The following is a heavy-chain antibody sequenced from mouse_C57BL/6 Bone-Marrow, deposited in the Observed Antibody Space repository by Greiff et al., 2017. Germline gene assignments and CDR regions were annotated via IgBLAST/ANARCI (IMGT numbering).Heavy chain of an antibody. Sequence: QVQLQQSGAELARPGASVKLSCKASGYTFTSSGISWVKQRTGQGLEWIGEIYPRSGNTYYNEKFKGKATLTADKSSSTAYMELRSLTSEDSAVYVCARSNYGNCVDYAMDYWGQGTSVTVSS. CDR3: ARSNYGNCVDYAMDY. D-gene: IGHD2-1*01. CDR2: IYPRSGNT. V-gene: IGHV1-81*01. J-gene: IGHJ4*01. CDR1: GYTFTSSG.